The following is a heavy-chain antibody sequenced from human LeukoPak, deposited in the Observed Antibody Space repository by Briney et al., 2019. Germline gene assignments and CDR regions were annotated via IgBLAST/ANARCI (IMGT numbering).Heavy chain of an antibody. CDR2: IRSKANSYAT. D-gene: IGHD3-22*01. CDR3: TRQGTHYYDSSGYYYEYYYMDV. V-gene: IGHV3-73*01. J-gene: IGHJ6*03. CDR1: GFTFSGSA. Sequence: GGSLRLSCAASGFTFSGSAMHWVRQASGKGLEWVGRIRSKANSYATAYAASVKGRFTISRDDSKNTAYLQMNSLKTEDTAVYYCTRQGTHYYDSSGYYYEYYYMDVWGKGTTVTVSS.